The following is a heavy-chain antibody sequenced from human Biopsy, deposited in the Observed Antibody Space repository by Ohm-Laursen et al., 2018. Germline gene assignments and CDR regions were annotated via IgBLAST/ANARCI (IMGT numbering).Heavy chain of an antibody. CDR3: ARVPLPGIGAAYQGRFLYGMDV. Sequence: GTLSLTWPVYGGSFNGYFWSWIRQPPGKGLEWIGDITQSGSTNYSPSLKSRVTISVDTAKKQFSLSLRSVTAADTAVYYCARVPLPGIGAAYQGRFLYGMDVWGQGTTVSVSS. V-gene: IGHV4-34*01. CDR2: ITQSGST. D-gene: IGHD6-13*01. CDR1: GGSFNGYF. J-gene: IGHJ6*02.